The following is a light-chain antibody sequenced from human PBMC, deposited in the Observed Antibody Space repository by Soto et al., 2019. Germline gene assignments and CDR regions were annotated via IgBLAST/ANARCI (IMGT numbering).Light chain of an antibody. CDR3: QQSLTIPYT. Sequence: DIQMTQSPSSLSASVRDRVTITCRASQTISTHLNWYQQKPGKAPKLLIYAASTLQSGVPSRFSGSGSGSDFTLTIHSLQPEDFATYYCQQSLTIPYTFGQGTNLEIK. V-gene: IGKV1-39*01. CDR2: AAS. CDR1: QTISTH. J-gene: IGKJ2*01.